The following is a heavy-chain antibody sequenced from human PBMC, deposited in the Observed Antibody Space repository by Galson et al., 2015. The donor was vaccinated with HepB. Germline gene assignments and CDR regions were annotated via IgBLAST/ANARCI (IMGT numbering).Heavy chain of an antibody. V-gene: IGHV1-18*04. CDR2: ISAYNGNT. D-gene: IGHD1-26*01. J-gene: IGHJ3*02. Sequence: SVKVSCKASGYTFTSYGISWARQAPGQGLEWMGWISAYNGNTNYAQKLQGRVTMTTDTSTSTAYMELRSLRSDDTAVYCCARESLPGDAFDIWGQGTMVTVSS. CDR1: GYTFTSYG. CDR3: ARESLPGDAFDI.